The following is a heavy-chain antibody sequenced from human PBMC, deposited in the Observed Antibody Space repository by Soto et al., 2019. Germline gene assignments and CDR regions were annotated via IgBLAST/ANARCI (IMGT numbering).Heavy chain of an antibody. CDR1: GFSLSDSAVG. CDR3: AHGSGWLSDQ. D-gene: IGHD6-19*01. V-gene: IGHV2-5*02. Sequence: QITLKESGPTLVKPTQTLTLTCTFSGFSLSDSAVGVNWIRQPPGKPLEWLALIYWDDTKHYSSSLRNRLTITKDTSKNQVVLTRTNMDPVDTATYYCAHGSGWLSDQWGQGTLVTVSS. J-gene: IGHJ4*02. CDR2: IYWDDTK.